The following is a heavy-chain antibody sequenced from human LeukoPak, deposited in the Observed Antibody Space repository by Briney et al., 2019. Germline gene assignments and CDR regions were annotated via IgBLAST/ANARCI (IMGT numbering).Heavy chain of an antibody. D-gene: IGHD3-3*01. J-gene: IGHJ5*02. Sequence: PGGSLRLSCAASGFTFSSYSMNWVRQAPGKRLEWVSYISSSSSTIYYADSVKGRFTISRDNAKNSLYLQMNSLRAEDTAVYYCAHLGRFWSGYLNWFDPWGQGTLVTVSS. CDR3: AHLGRFWSGYLNWFDP. CDR2: ISSSSSTI. V-gene: IGHV3-48*01. CDR1: GFTFSSYS.